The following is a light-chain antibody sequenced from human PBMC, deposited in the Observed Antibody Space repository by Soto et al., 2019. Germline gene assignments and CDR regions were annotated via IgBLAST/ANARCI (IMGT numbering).Light chain of an antibody. CDR2: AAS. Sequence: DLQMTQSPSSLSASVEDRVIITCRARQSISNHLNWYQQKPGKAPKLLIFAASSLQSGVPSRFSGSRSGPDFTLTISSLQPEDFATYYCQQSYSSPPTFGQGTKVDIK. CDR1: QSISNH. J-gene: IGKJ1*01. V-gene: IGKV1-39*01. CDR3: QQSYSSPPT.